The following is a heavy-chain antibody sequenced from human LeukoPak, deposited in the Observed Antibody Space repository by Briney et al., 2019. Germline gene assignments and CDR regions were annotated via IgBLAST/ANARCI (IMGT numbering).Heavy chain of an antibody. CDR2: IYYSGST. CDR1: GGSISSYY. CDR3: ARGRGTYYDFWSGYFQ. V-gene: IGHV4-59*12. D-gene: IGHD3-3*01. Sequence: KPSETLSLTCTVSGGSISSYYWSWIRQPPGKGLEWIGYIYYSGSTNYNPSLKSRVTISVDTSKNQFSLKLSSVTAADTAVYYCARGRGTYYDFWSGYFQGGQGTLVTVSS. J-gene: IGHJ4*02.